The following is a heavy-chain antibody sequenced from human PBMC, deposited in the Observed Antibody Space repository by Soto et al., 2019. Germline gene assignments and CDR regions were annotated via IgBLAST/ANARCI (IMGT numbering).Heavy chain of an antibody. V-gene: IGHV1-69*12. Sequence: QVQLVQSGAEVKKPGSSVKVSCKASGGTFSSYAISWVRQAPGQGLEWMGGIIPIFGTANYAQKFQGRVTITADESTSTAYMELSSLRSEDTAVYYCASRRHEGLYSAAAGIYYYGMDVWGQGTTVTVSS. CDR1: GGTFSSYA. J-gene: IGHJ6*02. CDR2: IIPIFGTA. CDR3: ASRRHEGLYSAAAGIYYYGMDV. D-gene: IGHD6-13*01.